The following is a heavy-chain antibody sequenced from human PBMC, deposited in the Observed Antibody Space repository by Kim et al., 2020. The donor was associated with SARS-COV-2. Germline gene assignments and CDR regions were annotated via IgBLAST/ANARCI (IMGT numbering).Heavy chain of an antibody. J-gene: IGHJ4*02. D-gene: IGHD1-7*01. CDR1: GFTFSSYA. V-gene: IGHV3-30-3*01. CDR3: ARDYRTLELRSLVY. CDR2: ISYDGSNK. Sequence: GGSLRLSCAASGFTFSSYAMHWVRQAPGKGLEWVAVISYDGSNKYYADSVKGRFTISRDNSKNTLYLQMNSLRAEDTAVYYCARDYRTLELRSLVYWGQGTLVTVSS.